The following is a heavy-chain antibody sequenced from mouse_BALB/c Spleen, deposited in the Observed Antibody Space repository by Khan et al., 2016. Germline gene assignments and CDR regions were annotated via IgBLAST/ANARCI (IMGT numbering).Heavy chain of an antibody. CDR1: GYTFTDYS. Sequence: QIQLVQSGPELKKPGETVKISCKASGYTFTDYSMHWVKQAPGKGLKWMGWINTETGEPTYADDFKGRFAFSLETSASTAYLQITNLKSAYTATSCCARGYYGSSRAYWGKGTLVTVSA. CDR2: INTETGEP. D-gene: IGHD1-1*01. CDR3: ARGYYGSSRAY. V-gene: IGHV9-2-1*01. J-gene: IGHJ3*01.